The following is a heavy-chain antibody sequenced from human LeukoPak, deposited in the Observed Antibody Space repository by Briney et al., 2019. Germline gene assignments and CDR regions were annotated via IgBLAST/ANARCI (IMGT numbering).Heavy chain of an antibody. CDR1: GGSFSGYY. Sequence: SETLSLTCAVYGGSFSGYYWSWIRHPPGKGLEWIGEINHSGSTNYNPSLKSRVTISVDTSKNQFSLKLSSVTAADTAVYYCARGEDIVVVPAAQGDAFDIWGQGTMVTVSS. V-gene: IGHV4-34*01. CDR3: ARGEDIVVVPAAQGDAFDI. CDR2: INHSGST. D-gene: IGHD2-2*01. J-gene: IGHJ3*02.